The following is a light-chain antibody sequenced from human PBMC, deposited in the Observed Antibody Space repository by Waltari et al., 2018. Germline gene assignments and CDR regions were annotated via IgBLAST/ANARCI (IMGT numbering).Light chain of an antibody. CDR3: CSFAGRSTWV. V-gene: IGLV2-23*01. Sequence: QSALTQPASVSGSPGQSLAVSCTGSSSDVGTYNLLSWYQQPPGKAPKPTLYETTKGPSGVSNRFSGSKSGNMASLTISGLQAEDEAEYYCCSFAGRSTWVFGTGTKVTVL. CDR2: ETT. J-gene: IGLJ1*01. CDR1: SSDVGTYNL.